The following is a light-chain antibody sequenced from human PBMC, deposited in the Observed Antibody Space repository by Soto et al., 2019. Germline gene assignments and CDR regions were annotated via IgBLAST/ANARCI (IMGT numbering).Light chain of an antibody. CDR2: KAA. J-gene: IGKJ1*01. V-gene: IGKV1-5*03. Sequence: DIQMTQSPSTLSASVGDRVTITCRASQLISSWFAFYQQIPGKTPKLLIYKAASLESGVPSRFNGSGSGTEFTLTISSLKPDDFATDHCLQDNSDSRTFEQGTE. CDR3: LQDNSDSRT. CDR1: QLISSW.